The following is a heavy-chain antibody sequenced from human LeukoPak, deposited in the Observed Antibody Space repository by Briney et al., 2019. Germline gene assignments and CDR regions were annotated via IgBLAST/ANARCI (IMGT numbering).Heavy chain of an antibody. J-gene: IGHJ6*03. Sequence: ASVKVSCKASGDTFTSYYMHWVRQAPGQGLEWMGWIDPNSGGTNYAQKFQGRVTMTRDTSISTAYMELSRLRSDDTAVYYCAREVPADSYYYYYYMDVWGKGTTVTISS. V-gene: IGHV1-2*02. CDR3: AREVPADSYYYYYYMDV. D-gene: IGHD2-2*01. CDR1: GDTFTSYY. CDR2: IDPNSGGT.